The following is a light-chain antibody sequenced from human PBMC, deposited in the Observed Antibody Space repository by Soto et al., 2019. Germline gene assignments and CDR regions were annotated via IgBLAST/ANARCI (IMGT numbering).Light chain of an antibody. J-gene: IGLJ1*01. CDR2: DVS. Sequence: QSALTQPASVSVSPGQSITISCTGTSSDVVGYNYVSWYQQHPGKAPKLMIYDVSNRPSGVSNRFSGSKSGNTASLTISGLQAEDEADYYCSSYTSSSTLVVFGTGTKLTVL. CDR3: SSYTSSSTLVV. CDR1: SSDVVGYNY. V-gene: IGLV2-14*01.